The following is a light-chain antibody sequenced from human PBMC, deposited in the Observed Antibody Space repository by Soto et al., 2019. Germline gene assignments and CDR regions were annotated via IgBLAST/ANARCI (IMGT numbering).Light chain of an antibody. CDR3: RQYGSSGT. J-gene: IGKJ1*01. CDR1: RSVSSTY. V-gene: IGKV3-20*01. CDR2: GAS. Sequence: DIVLTQSPATLSLSPGESASLSCRASRSVSSTYLAWYQQKPGQAPRLLIYGASSRATGIPDRFSGSGSGTDFTLTISRLEPEDFAVYYCRQYGSSGTFGQGTKVDIK.